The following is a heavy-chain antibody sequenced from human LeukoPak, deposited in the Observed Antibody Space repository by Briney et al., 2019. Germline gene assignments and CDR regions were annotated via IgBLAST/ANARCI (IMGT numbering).Heavy chain of an antibody. Sequence: SQTLSLTCTVSGGPISSGSYYWSWIRQPAGKGLEWIGRIYTSGSTNYNPSLKSRVTISLNTSKNQFSLKLSSVTAADTAMYYCARRATTGLRTFDIWGQGTMVTVSS. CDR1: GGPISSGSYY. V-gene: IGHV4-61*02. CDR2: IYTSGST. D-gene: IGHD1-26*01. J-gene: IGHJ3*02. CDR3: ARRATTGLRTFDI.